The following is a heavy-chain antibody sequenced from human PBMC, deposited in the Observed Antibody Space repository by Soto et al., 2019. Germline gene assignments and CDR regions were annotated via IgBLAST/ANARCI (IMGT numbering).Heavy chain of an antibody. Sequence: HPGGSLRLSCAASGFTFSSYGMHWVRQAPGKGLEWVAVIWYDGSNKYYEDSVKGRFTISRDNSKNTLYLQMNSLRAEDTAVYYCARATIVGARYYGMDVWGQGTTVTVSS. CDR2: IWYDGSNK. D-gene: IGHD1-26*01. V-gene: IGHV3-33*01. CDR1: GFTFSSYG. CDR3: ARATIVGARYYGMDV. J-gene: IGHJ6*02.